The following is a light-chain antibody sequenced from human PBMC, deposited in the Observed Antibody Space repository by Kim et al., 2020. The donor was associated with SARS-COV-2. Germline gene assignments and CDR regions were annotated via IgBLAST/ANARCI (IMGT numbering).Light chain of an antibody. CDR3: QQHHSFPLT. CDR2: SAF. Sequence: IQLTQSPSSLSASVGDTVTITCRASQGISSNLAWYQQRPGKAPSLLIYSAFTLHSGVPSRFSGSGSVTDFTLTITSLQPEDFATYHCQQHHSFPLTFGGGTKVDIK. V-gene: IGKV1-9*01. J-gene: IGKJ4*01. CDR1: QGISSN.